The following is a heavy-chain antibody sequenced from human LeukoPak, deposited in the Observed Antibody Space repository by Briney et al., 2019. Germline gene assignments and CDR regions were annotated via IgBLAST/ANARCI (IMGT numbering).Heavy chain of an antibody. Sequence: SETLSLTCTVSGGSISSSSYYWGWIRQPPGKGLEWMGSIYYSGSTYYNPSLKSRVTISVDTSKNQFSLKLSSVTAADTAVYYCARHGDTNWFDPWGQGTLVTVSS. CDR1: GGSISSSSYY. J-gene: IGHJ5*02. V-gene: IGHV4-39*01. D-gene: IGHD5-18*01. CDR3: ARHGDTNWFDP. CDR2: IYYSGST.